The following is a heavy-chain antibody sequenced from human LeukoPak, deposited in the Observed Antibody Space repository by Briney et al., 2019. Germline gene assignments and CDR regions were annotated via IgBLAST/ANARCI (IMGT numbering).Heavy chain of an antibody. CDR1: GFTFSTYG. J-gene: IGHJ4*02. V-gene: IGHV3-9*01. Sequence: GGSLRLSCAASGFTFSTYGMSWVRQAPGKGLEWVSGISWNGGSIDYADSVKGRFTISRDNAKNSLYLQMNSLRPEDTALYYCVKDWNYDGSGSFWDWGQGTLVTVSS. D-gene: IGHD3-10*01. CDR2: ISWNGGSI. CDR3: VKDWNYDGSGSFWD.